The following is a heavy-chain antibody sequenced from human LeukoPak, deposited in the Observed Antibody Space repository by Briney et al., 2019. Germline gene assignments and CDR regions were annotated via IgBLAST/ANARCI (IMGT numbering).Heavy chain of an antibody. J-gene: IGHJ4*02. V-gene: IGHV1-69*13. CDR2: IIPMLDAT. D-gene: IGHD3-22*01. CDR3: ARDFYYENSGYDY. Sequence: ASVKVSCKASGGTFSNYAITWVRQAPGRGLEWVGGIIPMLDATTYAQKFQGRITITADDSTSTAYMELSGLRSDDTAMYYCARDFYYENSGYDYWGQGTLVTVSS. CDR1: GGTFSNYA.